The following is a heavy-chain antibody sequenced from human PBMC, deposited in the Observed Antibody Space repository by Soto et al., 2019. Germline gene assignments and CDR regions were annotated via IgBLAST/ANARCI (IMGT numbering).Heavy chain of an antibody. CDR3: GGTSGYGGYFDY. V-gene: IGHV3-53*04. CDR2: IYSGGST. Sequence: HPGGSLRLSSAASGLTVSSNYTSWVRQAPGKGLECVSDIYSGGSTTYADSVKARLTISSNTPNNTPYLQINSLRSDDTAVNYCGGTSGYGGYFDYWGQGTLVTVSS. CDR1: GLTVSSNY. J-gene: IGHJ4*02. D-gene: IGHD5-12*01.